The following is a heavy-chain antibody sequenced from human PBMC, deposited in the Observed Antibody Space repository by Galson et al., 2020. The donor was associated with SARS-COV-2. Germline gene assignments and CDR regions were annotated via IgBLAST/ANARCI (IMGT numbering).Heavy chain of an antibody. CDR1: GHTFNEFS. V-gene: IGHV1-24*01. Sequence: ASVKVSCKVSGHTFNEFSMHWVRQAPGKGLEWMGGFDPDEGEMVYTQKFQGRVTMTEDTSTNTAYMELGNLKSEDTAVYYCAGELFEVGYLGHWGQGTLITV. CDR2: FDPDEGEM. J-gene: IGHJ1*01. D-gene: IGHD3-3*01. CDR3: AGELFEVGYLGH.